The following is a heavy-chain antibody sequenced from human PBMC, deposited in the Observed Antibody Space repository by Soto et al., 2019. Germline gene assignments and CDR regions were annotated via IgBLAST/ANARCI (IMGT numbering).Heavy chain of an antibody. V-gene: IGHV3-48*03. CDR3: ARRGYGWAFDI. D-gene: IGHD5-18*01. CDR1: GFTFSSYE. J-gene: IGHJ3*02. Sequence: GGSLRLSCAASGFTFSSYEMNWVRQAPGKGLEWVTYISSSRSTIYYADSVKGRFTISRDNAKNSLYLQMNSLRAEDTAVYYCARRGYGWAFDIWGQGTMVTVSS. CDR2: ISSSRSTI.